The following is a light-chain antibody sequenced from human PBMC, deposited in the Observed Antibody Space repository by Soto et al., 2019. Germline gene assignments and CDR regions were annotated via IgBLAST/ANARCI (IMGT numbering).Light chain of an antibody. V-gene: IGKV3D-20*02. CDR1: QSVSSNY. CDR2: GAS. J-gene: IGKJ1*01. Sequence: DIVLTQSPDTLSLSPGERATLSCRASQSVSSNYLAWYQQKPGQAPRLLIYGASTRATGIPDRFSGSGSGTDFTLTISRLEPEDFAVYYCQQRSNWPQTFGQGTKVEIK. CDR3: QQRSNWPQT.